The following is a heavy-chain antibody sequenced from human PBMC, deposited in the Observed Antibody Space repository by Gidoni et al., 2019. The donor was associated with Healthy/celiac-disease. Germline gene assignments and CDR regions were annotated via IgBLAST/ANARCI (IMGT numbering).Heavy chain of an antibody. V-gene: IGHV1-46*01. J-gene: IGHJ5*02. D-gene: IGHD3-10*01. CDR3: ARGAKGSGSYYNTFGWFDP. CDR1: GSTFTSYY. Sequence: QVQLVQSGAEVKKPGASVTVSCKASGSTFTSYYMQWVRQAPGQGLEWMGIINPSGGSTSYAQKFQGRVTMTRDTSTSTVYMELSSLRSEDTAVYYCARGAKGSGSYYNTFGWFDPWGQGTLVTVSS. CDR2: INPSGGST.